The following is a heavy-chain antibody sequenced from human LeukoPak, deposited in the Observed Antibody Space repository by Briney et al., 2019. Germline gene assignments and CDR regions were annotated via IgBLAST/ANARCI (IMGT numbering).Heavy chain of an antibody. V-gene: IGHV4-59*08. J-gene: IGHJ4*02. D-gene: IGHD2-2*01. CDR2: IHYSGAT. CDR1: SGSISSDY. CDR3: ATLRGSSSAVFDY. Sequence: SETLSLTCTVSSGSISSDYWSRIRQHPGEGLEWIGYIHYSGATNYSPSLSSRVTISIDTSKNQFSLNLRSVTAADTAVYYCATLRGSSSAVFDYWGQGTLVTVSS.